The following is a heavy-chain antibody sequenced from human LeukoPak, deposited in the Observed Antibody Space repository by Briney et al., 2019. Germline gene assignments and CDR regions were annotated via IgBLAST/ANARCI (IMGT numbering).Heavy chain of an antibody. D-gene: IGHD3-3*01. J-gene: IGHJ4*02. V-gene: IGHV4-39*07. CDR2: IYYSGST. Sequence: PSETLSLTCTVSGGSISSSSYYWGWIRQPPWKGLEWIGSIYYSGSTYYNPSLKSRVTISVDTSKNQFSLKLSSVTAADTAVYYCARNYDFWSGYSYYFDYWGQGTLSPSPQ. CDR3: ARNYDFWSGYSYYFDY. CDR1: GGSISSSSYY.